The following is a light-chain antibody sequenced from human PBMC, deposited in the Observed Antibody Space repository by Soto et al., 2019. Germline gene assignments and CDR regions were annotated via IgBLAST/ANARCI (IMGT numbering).Light chain of an antibody. CDR2: DVS. J-gene: IGLJ1*01. CDR3: SSYTSSSTLYV. V-gene: IGLV2-14*01. Sequence: QSALTQPASVSGSPGQSITISCTGTSSDVGGYNYVSWYQQHPGKAPKLMIYDVSNRPSGVSNRFSGSKSGNTASLTISGLQAEDVSDYYCSSYTSSSTLYVLRTVTKVTVL. CDR1: SSDVGGYNY.